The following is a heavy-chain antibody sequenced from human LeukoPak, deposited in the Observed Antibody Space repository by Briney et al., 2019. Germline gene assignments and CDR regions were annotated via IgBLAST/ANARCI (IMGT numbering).Heavy chain of an antibody. D-gene: IGHD2-21*01. CDR3: AKDLNRGLPDY. CDR1: GFSFSSYG. J-gene: IGHJ4*02. Sequence: GESLRLSCTASGFSFSSYGMHWVRQAPGKGLEWVAVISDDGSNEYYADSVKGRFTISRDNSKNMLYLQMSSLRAEDTAVYYCAKDLNRGLPDYWGQGTLVIVSS. CDR2: ISDDGSNE. V-gene: IGHV3-30*18.